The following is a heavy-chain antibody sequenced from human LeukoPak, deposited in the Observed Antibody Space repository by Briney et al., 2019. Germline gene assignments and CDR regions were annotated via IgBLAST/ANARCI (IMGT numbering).Heavy chain of an antibody. CDR2: ISGSGGST. D-gene: IGHD2-2*02. J-gene: IGHJ4*02. CDR3: AKDQYCSSTSCYTYGY. V-gene: IGHV3-23*01. CDR1: GFTFSSYA. Sequence: AGGSLRLSCAASGFTFSSYAMSWVRQAPGKGLEWVSAISGSGGSTYYADSVKGRFTISRDNSKNTLYLQMNSLRAEDTAVYYCAKDQYCSSTSCYTYGYWGQGTLVTVSS.